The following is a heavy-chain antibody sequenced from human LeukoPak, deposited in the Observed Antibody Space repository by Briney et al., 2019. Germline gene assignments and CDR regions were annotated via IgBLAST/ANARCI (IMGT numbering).Heavy chain of an antibody. Sequence: PSETLSLTFAVYGGSFSGYYWSWIRQPPGKGLEWIGDINHSGSTNYNPSLKSRVTISVDTSKNQFSLKLSSVTAADTAVYYCANRKGYCSGGSCPRPFDYWGQGTLVTVSS. CDR1: GGSFSGYY. CDR2: INHSGST. CDR3: ANRKGYCSGGSCPRPFDY. J-gene: IGHJ4*02. V-gene: IGHV4-34*01. D-gene: IGHD2-15*01.